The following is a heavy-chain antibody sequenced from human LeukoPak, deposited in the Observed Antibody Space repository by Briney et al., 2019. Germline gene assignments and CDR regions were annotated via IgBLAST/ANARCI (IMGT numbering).Heavy chain of an antibody. V-gene: IGHV3-43*02. D-gene: IGHD3-3*01. CDR1: GFTFDDYA. CDR2: ISGDGGTI. J-gene: IGHJ3*02. CDR3: VKDTAAIFDAFDI. Sequence: SGGSLRLSCAASGFTFDDYAMHWVRQAPGKGLEWVSLISGDGGTIHYADSVKGRFTISRDNSKNSLYLQMNRLRTEDTALYYCVKDTAAIFDAFDIWGQGTMVTVSS.